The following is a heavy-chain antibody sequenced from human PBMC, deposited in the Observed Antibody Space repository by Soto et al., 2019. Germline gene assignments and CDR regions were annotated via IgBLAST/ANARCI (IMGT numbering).Heavy chain of an antibody. CDR1: GFTFSSYG. CDR2: ISDDGSNK. J-gene: IGHJ4*02. Sequence: GGSLRLSCAASGFTFSSYGMHWVRQAPGKGLERVAVISDDGSNKYYIDSVKGRFTISRDNSNNTLYLQMNSLRAEDTAVYYCTKGRYFDLLPYYFDYWGQGTLVTVSS. V-gene: IGHV3-30*18. CDR3: TKGRYFDLLPYYFDY. D-gene: IGHD3-9*01.